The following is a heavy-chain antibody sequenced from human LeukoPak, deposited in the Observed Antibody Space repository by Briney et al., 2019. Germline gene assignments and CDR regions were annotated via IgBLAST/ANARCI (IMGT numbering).Heavy chain of an antibody. J-gene: IGHJ5*02. CDR3: ARGLSTTAAAGPNWFDP. CDR1: GGSFSGYY. D-gene: IGHD6-13*01. V-gene: IGHV4-34*01. CDR2: INHSGST. Sequence: RASETLSLTCAVYGGSFSGYYWSWIRQPPGKGLEWIGEINHSGSTNYNPSLKSRVTTSVDTSKNQFSLKLSSVTAADTAVYYCARGLSTTAAAGPNWFDPWGQGTLVTVSS.